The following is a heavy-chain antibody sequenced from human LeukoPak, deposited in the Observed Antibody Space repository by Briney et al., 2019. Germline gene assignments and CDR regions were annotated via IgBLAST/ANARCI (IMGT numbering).Heavy chain of an antibody. Sequence: GSLRLSCAASGFAFTDYAMSWGPQAPGAGLEWVLAICGFRDTTSYAHSVKGRFNISRDNSKNTLYLQMNSLRAEDTAVYYCTKGFAAGTHYWGQGTLVTVSS. D-gene: IGHD6-13*01. CDR3: TKGFAAGTHY. V-gene: IGHV3-23*01. CDR1: GFAFTDYA. CDR2: ICGFRDTT. J-gene: IGHJ4*02.